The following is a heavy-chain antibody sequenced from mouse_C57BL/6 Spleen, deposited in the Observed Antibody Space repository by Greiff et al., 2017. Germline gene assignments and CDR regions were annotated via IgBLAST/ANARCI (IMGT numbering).Heavy chain of an antibody. CDR1: GYTFTSYW. CDR3: TRSAIYYGNYGY. J-gene: IGHJ2*01. CDR2: IYPGNSDT. V-gene: IGHV1-5*01. D-gene: IGHD2-1*01. Sequence: DVKLQESGTVLARPGASVKLSCKTSGYTFTSYWMHWVKQRPGQGLEWIGAIYPGNSDTSYNQKFKGKAKLTAVTSASTAYMELSSLTNEDSAVYYWTRSAIYYGNYGYWGQGTTLTVSS.